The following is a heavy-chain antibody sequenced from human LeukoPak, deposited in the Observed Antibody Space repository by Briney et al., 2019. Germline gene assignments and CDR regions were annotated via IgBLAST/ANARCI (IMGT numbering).Heavy chain of an antibody. CDR2: IYSGGST. CDR1: GFTVSSNY. CDR3: ARDRVQVYGSGSYYDYYYGMDV. D-gene: IGHD3-10*01. Sequence: GGSLRLSCAASGFTVSSNYMSWVRQAPGKGLEWVSVIYSGGSTDYADSVKGRFTISRDNSKNTLYLQMNSLRAEDTAVYYCARDRVQVYGSGSYYDYYYGMDVWGQGTTVTVSS. J-gene: IGHJ6*02. V-gene: IGHV3-66*01.